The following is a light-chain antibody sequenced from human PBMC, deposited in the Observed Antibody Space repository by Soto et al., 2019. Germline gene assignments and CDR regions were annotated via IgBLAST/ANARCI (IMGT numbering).Light chain of an antibody. CDR1: SSDVGAYNS. V-gene: IGLV2-14*03. CDR2: SVS. Sequence: QSALTQPASVSGSPGQPITISCTGTSSDVGAYNSVSWYQQHPDKAPKLIIYSVSYRSSGVSDRFSGSKSDNTASLTISGLHTEDEADYYCSSSTSSSTYLFGTGTKVTVL. J-gene: IGLJ1*01. CDR3: SSSTSSSTYL.